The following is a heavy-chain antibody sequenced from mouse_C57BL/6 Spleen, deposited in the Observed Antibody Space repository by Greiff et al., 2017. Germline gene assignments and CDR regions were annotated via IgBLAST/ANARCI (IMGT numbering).Heavy chain of an antibody. CDR3: AIYYGNYDYAMDY. Sequence: QFQLQQPGAELLKPGASVKVSCKASGYTFTTYWMHWVKQRPGQGLEWIGRIHPSDSDTNYNQKFTGKATLTVDKSSSTADMQLSCLTSEDSAVYYCAIYYGNYDYAMDYWGQGTSVTVSS. D-gene: IGHD2-1*01. J-gene: IGHJ4*01. CDR2: IHPSDSDT. V-gene: IGHV1-74*01. CDR1: GYTFTTYW.